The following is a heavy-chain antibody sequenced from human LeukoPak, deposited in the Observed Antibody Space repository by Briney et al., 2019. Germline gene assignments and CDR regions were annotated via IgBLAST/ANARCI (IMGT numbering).Heavy chain of an antibody. Sequence: ASVKVSCEASGYSFTSYYIHWMRQAPGQGLEWMGGIIPIFGTANYAQKFQGRVTITADKSTSTAYMELSSLRSDDTAVYYCAREVGATSYWGQGTLVTVSS. V-gene: IGHV1-69*06. CDR3: AREVGATSY. CDR2: IIPIFGTA. CDR1: GYSFTSYY. J-gene: IGHJ4*02. D-gene: IGHD1-26*01.